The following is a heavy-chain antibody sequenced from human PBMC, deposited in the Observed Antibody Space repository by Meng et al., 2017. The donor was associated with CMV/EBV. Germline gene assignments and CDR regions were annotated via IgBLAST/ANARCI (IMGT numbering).Heavy chain of an antibody. J-gene: IGHJ4*02. CDR2: IRYDGSNK. D-gene: IGHD6-6*01. Sequence: GESLKISCAASGFTFSSYGMHWVRQAPGKGLEWVAFIRYDGSNKYYADSVKGRFTISRDNTENSIYLHMSTLRAEDTAVYYCATISGSSYWGQGAQVTVSS. CDR1: GFTFSSYG. V-gene: IGHV3-30*02. CDR3: ATISGSSY.